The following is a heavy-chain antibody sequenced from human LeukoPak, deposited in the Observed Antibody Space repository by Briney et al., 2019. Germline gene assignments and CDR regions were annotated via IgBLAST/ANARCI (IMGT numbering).Heavy chain of an antibody. CDR2: ISYDGSNK. V-gene: IGHV3-30*18. Sequence: PGGSLRLSCAASGFTFSNYGMHWVRQTPGKGLEWVALISYDGSNKYYADSVKGRFTISRDNSKNTLYLQMNSLRAEDTAVYYCAKDLPAGGFDPWGQGTLVTVSS. D-gene: IGHD1-26*01. CDR1: GFTFSNYG. J-gene: IGHJ5*02. CDR3: AKDLPAGGFDP.